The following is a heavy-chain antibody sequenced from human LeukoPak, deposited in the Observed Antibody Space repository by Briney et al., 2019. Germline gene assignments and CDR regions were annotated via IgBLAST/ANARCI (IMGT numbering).Heavy chain of an antibody. V-gene: IGHV4-39*01. CDR1: GGSISSSSYY. Sequence: SETLSLTCTVSGGSISSSSYYWGWIRQPPGKGLEWIGSIYYSGSTYYNPSLKSRVTISVDTSKNQFSLKLSSVTAADTAVYYCARHRADIVVDRYDAFDIWGRGTMVTVSS. CDR3: ARHRADIVVDRYDAFDI. CDR2: IYYSGST. J-gene: IGHJ3*02. D-gene: IGHD2-2*01.